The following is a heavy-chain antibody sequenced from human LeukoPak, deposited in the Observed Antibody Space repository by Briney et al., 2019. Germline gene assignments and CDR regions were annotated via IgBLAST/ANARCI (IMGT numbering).Heavy chain of an antibody. CDR3: AKDLGRHDYHWGFDP. J-gene: IGHJ5*02. V-gene: IGHV3-30*18. CDR2: ISYDGSNK. CDR1: GFTFSSYG. D-gene: IGHD4/OR15-4a*01. Sequence: GGSLRLSCAASGFTFSSYGMHWVRQAPGKGLEWVAVISYDGSNKYYADSVKGRFTISRDNSKITLYLQMNSLRAEDTAVYYCAKDLGRHDYHWGFDPWGQGTLVTVSS.